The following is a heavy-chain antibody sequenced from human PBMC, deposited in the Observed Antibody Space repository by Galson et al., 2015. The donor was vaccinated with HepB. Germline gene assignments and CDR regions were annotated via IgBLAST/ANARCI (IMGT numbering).Heavy chain of an antibody. J-gene: IGHJ4*02. CDR2: ISVSGGST. CDR1: GFTFGSYA. Sequence: SLRLSCAASGFTFGSYAMSWVRQAPGKGLEWVSTISVSGGSTYYADSLKGRFTISRDNSKNTLYLQMNSLRAEDTAVYYCAKDHRATGYNTGWYYFDYWGQGTLVTVSS. D-gene: IGHD6-19*01. V-gene: IGHV3-23*01. CDR3: AKDHRATGYNTGWYYFDY.